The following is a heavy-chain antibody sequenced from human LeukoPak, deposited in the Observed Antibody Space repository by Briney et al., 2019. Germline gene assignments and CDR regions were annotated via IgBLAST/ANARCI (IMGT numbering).Heavy chain of an antibody. Sequence: GGSLRLSCAASGFTFSSYGMHWVRQAPGKGLEWVAVISYDGSNKYYADSVKGRFTTSRDNSKNTLYLQMNSLRAEDTAVYYCAKDLGADSGSYFDYWGQGTLVTVSS. V-gene: IGHV3-30*18. CDR2: ISYDGSNK. D-gene: IGHD1-26*01. CDR3: AKDLGADSGSYFDY. CDR1: GFTFSSYG. J-gene: IGHJ4*02.